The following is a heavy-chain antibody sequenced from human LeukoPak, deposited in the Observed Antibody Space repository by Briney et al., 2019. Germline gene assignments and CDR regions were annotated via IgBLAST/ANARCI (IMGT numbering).Heavy chain of an antibody. Sequence: GGSLRRSCAASGFTVSSYGMHWVRQAPGKGLEWVAVISYDGSNKYYADSVKGRFTISRDNSKNTLYLQMNSLRAEDTAVYYCAKDGQPGFDYWGQGTLVTVSS. CDR2: ISYDGSNK. D-gene: IGHD3-10*01. V-gene: IGHV3-30*18. J-gene: IGHJ4*02. CDR3: AKDGQPGFDY. CDR1: GFTVSSYG.